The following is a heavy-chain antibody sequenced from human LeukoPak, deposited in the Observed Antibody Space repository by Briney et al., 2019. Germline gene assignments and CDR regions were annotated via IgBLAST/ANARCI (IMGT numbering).Heavy chain of an antibody. J-gene: IGHJ4*02. Sequence: SETLSLTCTVSGDSVTSRSYYWGWIRQSPGKGLEWIGSIYYSGSTHYNPSLKSRVTISVDASKNQFSLKVSSVTAADTAVYHCARIAAAGTNYFDYWGQGTLVTVSS. D-gene: IGHD6-13*01. CDR1: GDSVTSRSYY. CDR3: ARIAAAGTNYFDY. CDR2: IYYSGST. V-gene: IGHV4-39*07.